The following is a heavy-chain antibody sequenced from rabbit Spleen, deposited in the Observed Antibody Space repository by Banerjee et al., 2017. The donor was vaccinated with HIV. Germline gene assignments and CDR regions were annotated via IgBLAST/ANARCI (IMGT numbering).Heavy chain of an antibody. Sequence: QSLEESGGGLVQPEGSLTLSCTASGISFGFSDYMCWVRQAPGKGLEWIACIDAGSSDFTYYASWAKGRFTISKTSSTTVTLQATSLTAADTATYFCARDSSSSFSSYGMDLWGPGTLVTVS. V-gene: IGHV1S40*01. D-gene: IGHD1-1*01. J-gene: IGHJ6*01. CDR2: IDAGSSDFT. CDR3: ARDSSSSFSSYGMDL. CDR1: GISFGFSDY.